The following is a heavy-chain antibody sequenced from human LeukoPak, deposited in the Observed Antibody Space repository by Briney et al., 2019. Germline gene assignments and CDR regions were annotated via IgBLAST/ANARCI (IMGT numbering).Heavy chain of an antibody. J-gene: IGHJ4*02. Sequence: GASVKVSCKASGYTFTTYGISWGRQAPGPGLEWMGWIGAYNGNTNYAQKFQGRVTMTTDTSTSTTYMELRSLRSDDTAVYYCAREGETSLPTIFAVVTVFDYWGEGTQVTVSS. CDR2: IGAYNGNT. D-gene: IGHD3-3*01. CDR1: GYTFTTYG. V-gene: IGHV1-18*01. CDR3: AREGETSLPTIFAVVTVFDY.